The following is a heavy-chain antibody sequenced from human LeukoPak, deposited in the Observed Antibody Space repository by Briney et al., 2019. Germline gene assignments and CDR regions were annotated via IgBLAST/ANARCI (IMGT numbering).Heavy chain of an antibody. J-gene: IGHJ4*02. D-gene: IGHD3-10*01. CDR3: TTDPSPRYYYGSGSDSDQFDY. Sequence: GGSLRLSCAASGFTFSNAWMSWVRQAPGKGLEWVGRIKSKTDGGTTGYAAPVKGRFTISRDDSKNTLYLQMNSLKTEDTAVYYCTTDPSPRYYYGSGSDSDQFDYWGQGTLVTVSS. CDR1: GFTFSNAW. V-gene: IGHV3-15*01. CDR2: IKSKTDGGTT.